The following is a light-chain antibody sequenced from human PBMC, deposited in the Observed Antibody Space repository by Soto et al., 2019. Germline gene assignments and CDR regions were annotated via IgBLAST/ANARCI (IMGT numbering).Light chain of an antibody. J-gene: IGLJ3*02. V-gene: IGLV1-51*01. CDR2: ENN. CDR3: GTWDKSLSAGV. Sequence: QTVVTQPPSVSGAPGQRVTISCTGSSSNFGAGYDVHWYQQLPGTAPKLLIYENNKRPSGIPDRFSGSKSGTSATLGITGLQTGDEADYYCGTWDKSLSAGVFGGGTKLTVL. CDR1: SSNFGAGYD.